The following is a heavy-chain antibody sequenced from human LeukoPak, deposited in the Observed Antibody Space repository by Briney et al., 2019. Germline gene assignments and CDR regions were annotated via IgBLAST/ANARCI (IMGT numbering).Heavy chain of an antibody. D-gene: IGHD1-26*01. V-gene: IGHV1-8*02. CDR2: INPNSGNT. J-gene: IGHJ4*02. CDR3: ARGGGSGSYYFDY. Sequence: GASVKVSCKASGYTFTGYYMHWVRQAPGQGLEWMGWINPNSGNTGYAQKFQGRVTMTRNTSISTAYMELSSLRSEDTAVYYCARGGGSGSYYFDYWGQGTLVTVSS. CDR1: GYTFTGYY.